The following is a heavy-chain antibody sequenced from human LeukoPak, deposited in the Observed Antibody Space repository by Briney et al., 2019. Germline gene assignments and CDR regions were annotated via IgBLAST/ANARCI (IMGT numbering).Heavy chain of an antibody. CDR3: AKGITGNVRFDH. CDR2: IKPDGSGE. Sequence: PGGSLRLSCAASGFTFSSYWMSWVRQAPGKGLEWVGYIKPDGSGESHMDSVKGRFTISRDNTKNSLFLQMNSLRAEDTAMYYCAKGITGNVRFDHWGQGTLVTVSS. CDR1: GFTFSSYW. V-gene: IGHV3-7*01. D-gene: IGHD1-20*01. J-gene: IGHJ4*02.